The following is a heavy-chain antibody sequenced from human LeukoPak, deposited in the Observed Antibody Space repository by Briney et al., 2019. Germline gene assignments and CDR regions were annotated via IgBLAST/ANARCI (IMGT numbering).Heavy chain of an antibody. V-gene: IGHV1-69*05. D-gene: IGHD6-6*01. Sequence: GSSVKVSCKAPGATFSSYAMSWVRQAPGQGLEWMGRIIPIFGTANYAQKFQGRVTITTDESTSTAYMELSSLRSGDTAVYYCARVSSSSSYYYYYMDVWGKGTTVTVSS. CDR2: IIPIFGTA. J-gene: IGHJ6*03. CDR1: GATFSSYA. CDR3: ARVSSSSSYYYYYMDV.